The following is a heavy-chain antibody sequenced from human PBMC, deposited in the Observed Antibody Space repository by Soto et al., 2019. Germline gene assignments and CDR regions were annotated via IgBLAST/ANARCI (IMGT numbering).Heavy chain of an antibody. V-gene: IGHV4-38-2*01. CDR3: ARTHSGSYYSVFNY. CDR2: IYRSGTT. J-gene: IGHJ4*02. D-gene: IGHD1-26*01. Sequence: PWETLSLTFVVSNFSISSGYYWLWIRQSPGKGLEWIASIYRSGTTSYNPSLKSRVTISVDPSKNQFSLMLTAVTAADTAVYYCARTHSGSYYSVFNYWGRGSLVTSPQ. CDR1: NFSISSGYY.